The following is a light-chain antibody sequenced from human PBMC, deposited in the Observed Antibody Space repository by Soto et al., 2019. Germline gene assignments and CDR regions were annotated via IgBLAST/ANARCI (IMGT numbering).Light chain of an antibody. J-gene: IGKJ5*01. CDR2: GAF. Sequence: EIVLAPSPGTLSLSPGGRATLHCSPSQSISTSSLAWYRQKPGQAPRLLIYGAFNRATGIPDRFSGGGSGTDFTLTITRLEPEDFAVYYCQYYGSSPITFGQGTRLEIK. V-gene: IGKV3-20*01. CDR1: QSISTSS. CDR3: QYYGSSPIT.